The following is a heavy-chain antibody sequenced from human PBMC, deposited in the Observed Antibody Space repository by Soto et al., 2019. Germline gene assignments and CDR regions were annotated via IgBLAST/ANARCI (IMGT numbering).Heavy chain of an antibody. CDR1: GGSISRGGHY. Sequence: SETLSLTCSVSGGSISRGGHYWGWIRQRPGKGLEWIGYSFYSGTTYYNPSLKSRVTISVDTSKNQFSLKLSSVTAADTAVYYCASPKIAFYNWFDPWGQGTLVTVSS. CDR2: SFYSGTT. V-gene: IGHV4-39*01. J-gene: IGHJ5*02. D-gene: IGHD3-3*02. CDR3: ASPKIAFYNWFDP.